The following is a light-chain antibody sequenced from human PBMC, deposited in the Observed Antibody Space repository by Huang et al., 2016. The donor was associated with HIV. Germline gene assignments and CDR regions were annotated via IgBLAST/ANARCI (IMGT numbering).Light chain of an antibody. CDR2: DTS. V-gene: IGKV3-11*01. CDR1: QSSTNY. J-gene: IGKJ1*01. Sequence: VLTQSPATLSLSPGETATLSCRASQSSTNYLAWYQQRPGQPPRLLMYDTSKRATGVPARFSGRGSVIDFTLTISNLEPEDFAVYYCQQRSNWRWTFGQGTRVEI. CDR3: QQRSNWRWT.